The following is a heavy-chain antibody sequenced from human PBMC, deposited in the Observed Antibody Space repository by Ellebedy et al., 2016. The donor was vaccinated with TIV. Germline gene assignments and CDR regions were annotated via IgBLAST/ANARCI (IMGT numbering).Heavy chain of an antibody. CDR3: ARDPTNFSSGWQYHYGLDV. D-gene: IGHD3-22*01. Sequence: GGSLRLXXAASGFTIDKYWMHWVRQAPGEGLVWVSRLYSDGSGASYADSVKGRFTISRDNAKSTLFLQMESLKVEDTAVYFCARDPTNFSSGWQYHYGLDVWGQGTTVTVSS. CDR1: GFTIDKYW. J-gene: IGHJ6*02. V-gene: IGHV3-74*01. CDR2: LYSDGSGA.